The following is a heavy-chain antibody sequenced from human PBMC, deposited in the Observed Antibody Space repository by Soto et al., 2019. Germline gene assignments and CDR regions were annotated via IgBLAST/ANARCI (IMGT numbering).Heavy chain of an antibody. CDR2: IYHSGSA. J-gene: IGHJ3*02. CDR3: ARVPIYYDSSGYYRYGTFDI. D-gene: IGHD3-22*01. Sequence: KTSETLSLTCAVSGGSVNTAGYSWSWIRQPPGKGLEWIGYIYHSGSAYYNPSLKSRVTISLDRSNNHFSLKLISVTAADTAVYYCARVPIYYDSSGYYRYGTFDIWGQGTMVTVSS. V-gene: IGHV4-30-2*01. CDR1: GGSVNTAGYS.